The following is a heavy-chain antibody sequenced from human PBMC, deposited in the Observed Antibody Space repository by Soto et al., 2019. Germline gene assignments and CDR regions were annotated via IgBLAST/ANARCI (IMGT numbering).Heavy chain of an antibody. CDR3: AKDSLGYCSSTSCYARFGTYYYYGMDV. CDR1: GFTFSSYA. V-gene: IGHV3-23*01. Sequence: PGGSLRLSCAASGFTFSSYAMSWVRQAPGKGLEWVSAISGSGGSTYYADSVKGRFTISRDNSKNTLYLQMNSLRAEDTAVYYCAKDSLGYCSSTSCYARFGTYYYYGMDVWGQGTTVTVSS. D-gene: IGHD2-2*01. CDR2: ISGSGGST. J-gene: IGHJ6*02.